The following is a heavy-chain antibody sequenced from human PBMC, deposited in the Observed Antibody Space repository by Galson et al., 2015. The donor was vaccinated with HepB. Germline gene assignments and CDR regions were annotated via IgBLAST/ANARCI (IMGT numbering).Heavy chain of an antibody. D-gene: IGHD2-2*01. CDR3: ARDFGSTGHYYYMDV. J-gene: IGHJ6*03. V-gene: IGHV3-30-3*01. CDR2: ISYDGSNK. Sequence: SLRLSCAASGFTFSSYAMHWVRQAPGKGLEWVAVISYDGSNKYYADSVKGRFTISRDNSKNTLYLQMNSLRAEDTAVYYCARDFGSTGHYYYMDVWGKGTTVTVSS. CDR1: GFTFSSYA.